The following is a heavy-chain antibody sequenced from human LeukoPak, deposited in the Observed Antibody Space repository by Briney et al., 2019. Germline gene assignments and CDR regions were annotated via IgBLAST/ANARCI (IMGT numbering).Heavy chain of an antibody. V-gene: IGHV4-34*01. Sequence: SETLSLTCAGYGGSFSGSYWSWIRQPPGKGLEWIGEINHSGGTNHNPSLKSRVTISVDTSKNQCSLKLSSVTAADTAVYYCARYVAVAGTIKWFDTSGPGTPVSVSP. CDR2: INHSGGT. J-gene: IGHJ5*02. CDR3: ARYVAVAGTIKWFDT. CDR1: GGSFSGSY. D-gene: IGHD6-19*01.